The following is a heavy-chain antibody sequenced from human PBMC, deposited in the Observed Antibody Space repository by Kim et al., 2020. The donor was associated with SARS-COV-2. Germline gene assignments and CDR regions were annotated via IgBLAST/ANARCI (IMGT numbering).Heavy chain of an antibody. J-gene: IGHJ3*02. CDR1: GFTFSSYG. Sequence: GSLRLSCAASGFTFSSYGMHWVRQAPGKGLEWVAVISYDGSNKYYADSVKGRFTISRDNSKNTLYLQMNSLRAEDTAVYYCAKGRGGSYFDAFDIWGQGTMVTVSS. D-gene: IGHD1-26*01. CDR2: ISYDGSNK. CDR3: AKGRGGSYFDAFDI. V-gene: IGHV3-30*18.